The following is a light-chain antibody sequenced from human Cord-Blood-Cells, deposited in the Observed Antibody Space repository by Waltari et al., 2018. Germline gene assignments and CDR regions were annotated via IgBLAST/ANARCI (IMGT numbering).Light chain of an antibody. CDR2: EVS. J-gene: IGLJ1*01. V-gene: IGLV2-8*01. CDR1: SSDVGGYNY. Sequence: QSALTQPPSASGSPGQSVTISCTGTSSDVGGYNYVSWYQQHPGKAPKLMIYEVSKRPSGVPDRVSGTKSGNTASLTGSGLQAEDEADYYCSSYAGSNYVFGTGTKVTVL. CDR3: SSYAGSNYV.